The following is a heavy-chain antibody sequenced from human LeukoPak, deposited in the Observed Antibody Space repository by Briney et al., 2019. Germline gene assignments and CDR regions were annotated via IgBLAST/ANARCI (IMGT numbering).Heavy chain of an antibody. V-gene: IGHV4-4*02. J-gene: IGHJ3*02. CDR2: IYPSGST. D-gene: IGHD1-26*01. CDR1: GGSISSSNW. Sequence: SESLSLTCAVSGGSISSSNWWAWVRQPPGKGLEWIGEIYPSGSTNYNPSLKSRVTVSVDKSKNQFSLRLTSVTAADTAVYYCARDQGGGRHARVAFDIWGQGTMVTASS. CDR3: ARDQGGGRHARVAFDI.